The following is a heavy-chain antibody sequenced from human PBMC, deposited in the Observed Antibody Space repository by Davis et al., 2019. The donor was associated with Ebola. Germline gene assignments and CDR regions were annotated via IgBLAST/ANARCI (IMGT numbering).Heavy chain of an antibody. J-gene: IGHJ6*02. D-gene: IGHD3-9*01. CDR3: ARDAGGWTPLTGSSLSGAYYYTMDV. CDR2: ISAYNGNT. Sequence: AASVKVSCKASGYTFTSYGISWVRQAPGQGLEWMGWISAYNGNTNYAQKLQGRVTFTTDTFTSTAYMELRTLESDDTAVYYCARDAGGWTPLTGSSLSGAYYYTMDVWGQGTTVTVSS. CDR1: GYTFTSYG. V-gene: IGHV1-18*01.